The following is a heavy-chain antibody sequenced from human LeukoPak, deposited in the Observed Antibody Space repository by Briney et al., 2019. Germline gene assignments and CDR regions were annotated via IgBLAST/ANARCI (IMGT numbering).Heavy chain of an antibody. CDR2: ISGSGGST. Sequence: GGSLRLSCAASGFTFSSYAMSWVRQAPGKGLEWVSAISGSGGSTYYADSVKGRFTISRDNSKSTLYLQMNSLRAEDTAVYYCAKDRNVYCSSTSCSSEFDYWGQGTLVTVSS. CDR3: AKDRNVYCSSTSCSSEFDY. J-gene: IGHJ4*02. CDR1: GFTFSSYA. V-gene: IGHV3-23*01. D-gene: IGHD2-2*01.